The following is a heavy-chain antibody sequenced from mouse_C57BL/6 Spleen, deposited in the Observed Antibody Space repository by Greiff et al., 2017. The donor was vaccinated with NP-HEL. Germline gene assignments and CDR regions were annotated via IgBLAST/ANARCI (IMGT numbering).Heavy chain of an antibody. Sequence: VQLQQSGPELVKPGASVKISCKASGYTFTDYYMNWVKQSHGKSLEWIGDINPNNGGTSYNQKFKGKATLTADKSSSTAYMQLSSLTSEDSAVYFCARKGYYGSSSPFYYWGQGTTLTVSS. CDR3: ARKGYYGSSSPFYY. V-gene: IGHV1-26*01. D-gene: IGHD1-1*01. J-gene: IGHJ2*01. CDR2: INPNNGGT. CDR1: GYTFTDYY.